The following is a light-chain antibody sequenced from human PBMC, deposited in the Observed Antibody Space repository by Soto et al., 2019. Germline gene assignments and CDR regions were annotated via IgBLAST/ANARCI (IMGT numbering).Light chain of an antibody. CDR1: QSVSSNY. CDR3: QQYSDWPLT. J-gene: IGKJ4*01. CDR2: GAS. Sequence: EIVLTQSPGTLSLSPGERATLSCRASQSVSSNYLAWYQQKPGQAPRLLIYGASSRATGIPDRFSGSGSGTDFTLTISRLEPEDFAVYYCQQYSDWPLTFGGGTKVEIK. V-gene: IGKV3-20*01.